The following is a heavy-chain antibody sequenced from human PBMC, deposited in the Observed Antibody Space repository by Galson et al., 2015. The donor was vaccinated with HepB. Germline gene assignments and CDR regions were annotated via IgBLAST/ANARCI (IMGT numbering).Heavy chain of an antibody. V-gene: IGHV4-61*01. CDR2: IYYSGAT. CDR1: GVSVSSASYY. Sequence: ETLSLPCSVSGVSVSSASYYWSWIRQPPGKGLVWIGEIYYSGATNYNPSLKSRVTTSVDRSRNQFSLRLSSVTAADTAVYYRAIYCRNGGCSGLGHYYGMDVWGQGTTVTVSS. J-gene: IGHJ6*02. CDR3: AIYCRNGGCSGLGHYYGMDV. D-gene: IGHD2-15*01.